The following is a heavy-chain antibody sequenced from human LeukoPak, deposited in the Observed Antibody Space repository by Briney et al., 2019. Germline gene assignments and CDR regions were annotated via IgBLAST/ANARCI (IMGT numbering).Heavy chain of an antibody. J-gene: IGHJ4*02. CDR3: ARYHTALNY. CDR1: GLSVSSDY. Sequence: GGSLRLSCAASGLSVSSDYMTWVRQAPGKGLEWVSVIYSGGSTYYADSVKGRFTISRDNSKNSLYLQMNNVRVEDTAVHFCARYHTALNYWGQGTLVTASS. CDR2: IYSGGST. V-gene: IGHV3-53*01. D-gene: IGHD5-18*01.